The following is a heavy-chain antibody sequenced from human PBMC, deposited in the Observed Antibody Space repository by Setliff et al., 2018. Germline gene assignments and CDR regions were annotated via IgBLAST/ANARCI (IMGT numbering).Heavy chain of an antibody. CDR2: INPNSGGT. V-gene: IGHV1-2*02. J-gene: IGHJ4*02. CDR3: AGVDVLTASPF. CDR1: AYSFTDYY. D-gene: IGHD3-9*01. Sequence: ASVKVSCKTSAYSFTDYYIQWVRQAPGQGLEWMGWINPNSGGTKYSPKFQGRVAMTRDTSVTTAYMDLSRLTSDDTATYYCAGVDVLTASPFWGQGTLVTVSS.